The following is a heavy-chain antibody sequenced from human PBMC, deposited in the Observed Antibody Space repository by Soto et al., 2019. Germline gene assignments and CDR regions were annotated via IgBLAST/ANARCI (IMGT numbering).Heavy chain of an antibody. CDR1: GGSISSGDYY. J-gene: IGHJ4*02. CDR2: IYYSGST. D-gene: IGHD3-10*01. Sequence: PSETLSLTCTVSGGSISSGDYYWSWIRQPPGKGLEWIGYIYYSGSTYYNPSLKSRVTISVDTSKNQFSLKLSSVTAADTAVYYCARLYGSGSYYREIDYWGQGTLVTVSS. CDR3: ARLYGSGSYYREIDY. V-gene: IGHV4-30-4*01.